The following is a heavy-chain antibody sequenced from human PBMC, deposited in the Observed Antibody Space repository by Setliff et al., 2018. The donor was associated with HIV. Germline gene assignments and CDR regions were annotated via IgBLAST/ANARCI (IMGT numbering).Heavy chain of an antibody. CDR3: VRDTDMITTTDAFDV. Sequence: RLSCAASGFTFSSYWMHWVRQAPGKGLVWVSRINSDGVSTMYADSVKGRFTIYRDNAKNALYLQMNSLRVEDTAVYYCVRDTDMITTTDAFDVWGQGTMVTVSS. V-gene: IGHV3-74*03. CDR2: INSDGVST. D-gene: IGHD3-22*01. J-gene: IGHJ3*01. CDR1: GFTFSSYW.